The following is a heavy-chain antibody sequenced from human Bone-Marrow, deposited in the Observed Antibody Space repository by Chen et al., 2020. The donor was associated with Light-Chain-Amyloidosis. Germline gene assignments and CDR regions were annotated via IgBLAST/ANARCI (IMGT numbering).Heavy chain of an antibody. CDR2: IYPDDSDA. V-gene: IGHV5-51*01. J-gene: IGHJ4*02. D-gene: IGHD5-12*01. CDR3: ARRRDGYNFDY. Sequence: VRQMPGKGLEWMGVIYPDDSDARYSPSFEGQVTISADKSITTAYLQWRSLKAPDTAMYYCARRRDGYNFDYWGQGTLVTVSS.